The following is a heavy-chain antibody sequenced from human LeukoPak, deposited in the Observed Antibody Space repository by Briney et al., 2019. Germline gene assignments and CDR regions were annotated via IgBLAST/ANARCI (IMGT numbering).Heavy chain of an antibody. J-gene: IGHJ4*02. CDR3: ARGSAPDY. D-gene: IGHD2-15*01. Sequence: PSETLSLTCTVSGGSTSSSNYYWGWIRQPPGKGLEWIGGIHYSGNTYYNPSLESRVTISVDTSKNQFSLKLSSVTAADTAVYYCARGSAPDYWGQGTLVTVSS. V-gene: IGHV4-39*01. CDR2: IHYSGNT. CDR1: GGSTSSSNYY.